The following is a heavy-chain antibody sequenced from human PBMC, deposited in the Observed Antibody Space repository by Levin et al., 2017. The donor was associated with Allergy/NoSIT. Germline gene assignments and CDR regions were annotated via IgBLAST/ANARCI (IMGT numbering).Heavy chain of an antibody. CDR2: FHPEDGET. Sequence: GGSLRLSCKVSGYTLTELSMHWVRQAPGKGLEWMGGFHPEDGETIYAQKFQGRVNMTEDTSADTAYMELSSLRAEDTAVYFCARWSDTLIRGNVYYCYYGMDVWGHGTTVTVSS. CDR3: ARWSDTLIRGNVYYCYYGMDV. D-gene: IGHD3-10*01. J-gene: IGHJ6*02. CDR1: GYTLTELS. V-gene: IGHV1-24*01.